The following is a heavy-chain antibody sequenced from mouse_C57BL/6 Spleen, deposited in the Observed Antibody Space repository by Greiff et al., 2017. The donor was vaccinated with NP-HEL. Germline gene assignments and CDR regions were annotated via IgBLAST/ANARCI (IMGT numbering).Heavy chain of an antibody. V-gene: IGHV1-55*01. CDR2: IYPGSGST. CDR1: GYTFTSYW. Sequence: QVQLQQPGAELVKPGASVKMSCKASGYTFTSYWITWVKQRPGQGLEWIGDIYPGSGSTNYNEKFKSKATLTVDTSSSTAYMQLSSLTSEDSAVYYCARYYGSSILFAYWGQGTLVTVSA. J-gene: IGHJ3*01. D-gene: IGHD1-1*01. CDR3: ARYYGSSILFAY.